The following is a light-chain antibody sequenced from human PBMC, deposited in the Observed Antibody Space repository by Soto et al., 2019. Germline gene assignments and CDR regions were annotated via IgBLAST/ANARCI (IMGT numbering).Light chain of an antibody. CDR2: GAS. V-gene: IGKV3-11*01. J-gene: IGKJ1*01. CDR3: QQRSNWPRT. CDR1: QSVSGN. Sequence: EIVMTQSPATLSVSPGERATLSCRASQSVSGNLAWYQQKSGQAPRLLIYGASTRATGIPARFSGSGSGTDFTLTISSLEPEDFAVYYCQQRSNWPRTFGQGTKVDIK.